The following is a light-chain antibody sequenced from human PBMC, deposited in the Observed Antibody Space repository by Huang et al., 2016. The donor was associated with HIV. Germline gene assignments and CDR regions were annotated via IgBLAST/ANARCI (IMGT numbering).Light chain of an antibody. J-gene: IGKJ2*01. CDR2: KAS. V-gene: IGKV1-5*03. CDR1: ESIGSW. Sequence: IQMTQSPSTLSASVGDRVTVTCRASESIGSWLAWYQQKPGKAPKLRIYKASTSTSGVPSKFSGSGSGTQFSLIISSLQPDDFATYYCQQYSTSMYSFGQGTKVEIK. CDR3: QQYSTSMYS.